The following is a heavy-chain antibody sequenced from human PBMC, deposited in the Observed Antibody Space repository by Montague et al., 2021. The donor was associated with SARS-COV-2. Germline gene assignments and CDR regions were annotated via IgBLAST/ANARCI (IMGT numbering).Heavy chain of an antibody. J-gene: IGHJ2*01. CDR3: AHPRAHCSDTTCYRNWSFDL. V-gene: IGHV2-5*01. CDR1: GFSLKTSGEG. D-gene: IGHD2-2*01. Sequence: ALVKPTQTLTLTCTFSGFSLKTSGEGVGWIRQSPGKAPEWLALIYWSDDKNYSPSLKSRLTISKDTSKNQVVLSMTNMGPVDTATYYCAHPRAHCSDTTCYRNWSFDLWGRGTLVTVSS. CDR2: IYWSDDK.